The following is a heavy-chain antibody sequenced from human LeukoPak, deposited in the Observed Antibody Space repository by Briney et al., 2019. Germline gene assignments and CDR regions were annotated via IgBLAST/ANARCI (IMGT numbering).Heavy chain of an antibody. V-gene: IGHV1-69*05. CDR2: IIHIFGTA. J-gene: IGHJ4*02. Sequence: SVKVSCKASGGTFSSYAISWVRQAPGQGLEWMGGIIHIFGTANYAQKFQGRVTITTDESTSTVYMEVSRLRSEDTAVYYCARADHGDSEYFDYWGQGTLVTVSS. D-gene: IGHD4-17*01. CDR1: GGTFSSYA. CDR3: ARADHGDSEYFDY.